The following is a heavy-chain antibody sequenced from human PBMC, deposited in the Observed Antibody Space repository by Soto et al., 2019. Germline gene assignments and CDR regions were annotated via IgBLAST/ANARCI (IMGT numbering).Heavy chain of an antibody. V-gene: IGHV1-2*04. CDR2: INPNSGGT. J-gene: IGHJ6*02. Sequence: ASVKVSCKASGGTFGSNAISWVRQAPGQGLEWMGWINPNSGGTNYAQKFQGWVTMTRDTSISTAYMELSRLRSDDTAVYYCARDQSGTRYYYYYGMDVWGQGTTVTVSS. CDR1: GGTFGSNA. CDR3: ARDQSGTRYYYYYGMDV. D-gene: IGHD1-7*01.